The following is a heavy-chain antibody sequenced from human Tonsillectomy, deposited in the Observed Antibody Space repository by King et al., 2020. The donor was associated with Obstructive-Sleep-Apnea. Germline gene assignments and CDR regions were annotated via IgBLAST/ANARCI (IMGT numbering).Heavy chain of an antibody. CDR1: GVTFNTYG. J-gene: IGHJ6*02. Sequence: VQLVESGGGVGQPGRSLRLSCAASGVTFNTYGMHWVRQAPGKGLEGVAVMWEDGSNKYYADSVKDRFTISRDNSKNTLDLQMNSLRADDTALYYCARGSGSYRKRGMDVWGQGTTVTVSS. V-gene: IGHV3-33*01. CDR2: MWEDGSNK. D-gene: IGHD3-10*01. CDR3: ARGSGSYRKRGMDV.